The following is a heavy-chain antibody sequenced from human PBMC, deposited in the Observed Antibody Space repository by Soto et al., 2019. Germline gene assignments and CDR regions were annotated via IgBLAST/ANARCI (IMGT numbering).Heavy chain of an antibody. CDR2: ISGSGGST. CDR3: AKANYCASSGYYSGPHAFDI. D-gene: IGHD3-22*01. J-gene: IGHJ3*02. Sequence: GGSLRLSCAASGFTFSSYAMSWVRQAPGKGLEWVSAISGSGGSTYYADSVKGRFTISRDNSKNTLYLQMNSLRAEDTAVYYCAKANYCASSGYYSGPHAFDIWGQGTMVTVSS. CDR1: GFTFSSYA. V-gene: IGHV3-23*01.